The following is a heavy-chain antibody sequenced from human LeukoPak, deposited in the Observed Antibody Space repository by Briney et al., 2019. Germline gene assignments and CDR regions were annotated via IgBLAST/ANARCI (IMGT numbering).Heavy chain of an antibody. J-gene: IGHJ6*02. V-gene: IGHV3-74*01. Sequence: GGSLRLSCAASGFTFSSYWMHWVRQAPGKGLVWVSRINSDGTTTGYADSVKGRFTISRDNAKNSLYLQMSNLRAEDTAVYFCARGGGLDVWGQGATVTVSS. D-gene: IGHD3-16*01. CDR3: ARGGGLDV. CDR1: GFTFSSYW. CDR2: INSDGTTT.